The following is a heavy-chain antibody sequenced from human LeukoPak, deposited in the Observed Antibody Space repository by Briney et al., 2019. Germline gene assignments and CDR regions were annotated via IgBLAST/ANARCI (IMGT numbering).Heavy chain of an antibody. CDR2: VYSGGNT. D-gene: IGHD3-22*01. Sequence: GGSLRLSCTASGFSVSDNYMAWVRQAPGKGLEWVSVVYSGGNTYYADSVEGRFTISRDNSKNTLYLQMNSLRVEDTAVYYCAKDLETHDTSACWGQGTLVTVSS. CDR1: GFSVSDNY. J-gene: IGHJ4*02. CDR3: AKDLETHDTSAC. V-gene: IGHV3-53*01.